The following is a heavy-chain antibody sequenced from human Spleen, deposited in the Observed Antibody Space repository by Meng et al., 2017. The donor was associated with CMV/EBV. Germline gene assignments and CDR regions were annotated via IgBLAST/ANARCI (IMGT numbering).Heavy chain of an antibody. J-gene: IGHJ6*02. D-gene: IGHD2-2*01. CDR2: IYPGDSDT. V-gene: IGHV5-51*01. Sequence: GESLKIYCKGSGYSFTTYWIGWVRQMPGKGLEWMGIIYPGDSDTRYSPSFQGQVTISADKSISTAYLQWSSLKASDTAMYYCARQRGYCSSTSCYVADHYYYGMDVWGQGTTVTVSS. CDR1: GYSFTTYW. CDR3: ARQRGYCSSTSCYVADHYYYGMDV.